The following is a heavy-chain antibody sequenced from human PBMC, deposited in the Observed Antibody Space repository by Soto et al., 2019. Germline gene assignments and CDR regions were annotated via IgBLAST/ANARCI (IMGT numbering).Heavy chain of an antibody. CDR1: GFTFSSYG. CDR2: ISYDGSNK. D-gene: IGHD6-19*01. CDR3: AKDSSGWPYYYYGMDV. J-gene: IGHJ6*02. Sequence: SGGSLRLSCAASGFTFSSYGMHWVRHAPGKGLEWVAVISYDGSNKYYADFVKGRFTISRDNSKNTLYLQMNSLRAEDTAVYYCAKDSSGWPYYYYGMDVWGQGTTVTVSS. V-gene: IGHV3-30*18.